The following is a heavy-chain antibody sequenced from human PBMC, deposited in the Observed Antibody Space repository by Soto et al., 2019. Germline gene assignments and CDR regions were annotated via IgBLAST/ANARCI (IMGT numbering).Heavy chain of an antibody. V-gene: IGHV3-30-3*01. D-gene: IGHD6-13*01. Sequence: GGSLRLSCAPSGFTFSSYAMHWVRQAPGKGLEWVAVISYDGSNKYYADAVKGRFTISRDNAKNTLYLQMNSLRAEDTAVYYCARIAYSSTWYVDYWGQGTLVIVSS. CDR3: ARIAYSSTWYVDY. CDR1: GFTFSSYA. J-gene: IGHJ4*02. CDR2: ISYDGSNK.